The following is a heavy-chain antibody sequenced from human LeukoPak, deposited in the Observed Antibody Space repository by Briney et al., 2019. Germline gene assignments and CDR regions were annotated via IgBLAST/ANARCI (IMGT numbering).Heavy chain of an antibody. CDR3: ARDGGYGSGSYFFDC. V-gene: IGHV4-59*01. CDR2: IYYSGST. D-gene: IGHD3-10*01. CDR1: GGSISSYY. J-gene: IGHJ4*02. Sequence: SETLSLTCTVSGGSISSYYWSWIRQPPGKGLEWSGYIYYSGSTNYNPSLKSRVTISVDTSKNQFSLKLSSVTAADTAVYYCARDGGYGSGSYFFDCWGQGTLVTVSS.